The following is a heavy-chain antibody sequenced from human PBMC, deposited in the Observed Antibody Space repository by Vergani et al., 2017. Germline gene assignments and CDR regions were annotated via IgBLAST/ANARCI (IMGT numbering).Heavy chain of an antibody. CDR2: IYYSGST. D-gene: IGHD6-19*01. J-gene: IGHJ5*02. V-gene: IGHV4-39*01. CDR3: ARHSTVEWLVKLGWIDP. CDR1: GASIRSSNYY. Sequence: QLQLQESGPGLVKPSATLSLPCSVSGASIRSSNYYWGWIRQPPGKGLEWIASIYYSGSTYYNPSLKSRVTISVDTSKSQFSLKLSSVTAADTAVYFCARHSTVEWLVKLGWIDPWGQGILVTVSS.